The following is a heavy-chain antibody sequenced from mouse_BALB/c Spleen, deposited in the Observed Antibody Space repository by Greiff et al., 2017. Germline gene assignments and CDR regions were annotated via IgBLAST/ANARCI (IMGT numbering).Heavy chain of an antibody. V-gene: IGHV1-87*01. Sequence: VQLQQSGAELARPGASVKLSCKASGYTFTSYWMQWVKQRPGQGLEWIGAIYPGDGDTRYTQKFKGKATLTADKSSSTAYMQLSSLASEDSAVYYCARSYGNYDYYAMDYWGQGTSVTVSS. CDR1: GYTFTSYW. CDR3: ARSYGNYDYYAMDY. D-gene: IGHD2-1*01. J-gene: IGHJ4*01. CDR2: IYPGDGDT.